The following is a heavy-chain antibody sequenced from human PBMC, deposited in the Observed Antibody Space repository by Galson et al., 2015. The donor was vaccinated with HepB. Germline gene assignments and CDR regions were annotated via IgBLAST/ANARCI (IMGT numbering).Heavy chain of an antibody. J-gene: IGHJ4*02. CDR3: ARDIPNSVTYSGVWGELDS. V-gene: IGHV1-3*01. Sequence: SVKVSCKASGYTFNTFAIHWVRQAPGQRLEWMGWINAVNGNTKYSQKFQGRVTITRDTSASTGYMELRNLRSEDTAVYYCARDIPNSVTYSGVWGELDSGGQGTPITVSS. CDR1: GYTFNTFA. D-gene: IGHD1-26*01. CDR2: INAVNGNT.